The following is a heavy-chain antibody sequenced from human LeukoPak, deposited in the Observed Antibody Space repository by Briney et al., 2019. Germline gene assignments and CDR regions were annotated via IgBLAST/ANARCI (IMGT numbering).Heavy chain of an antibody. CDR3: AXXXXYQLRRGYYYVMDV. CDR1: GGSISSYY. V-gene: IGHV4-59*08. D-gene: IGHD2-2*01. Sequence: PSETLSLTCTVSGGSISSYYWSWIRQPPGKGLEWIGYIYYSGSTNYNPSLKSRVTISLDTSKNQFSLKLRSGTAADTAGYYCAXXXXYQLRRGYYYVMDVWGPGTTVTVSS. J-gene: IGHJ6*02. CDR2: IYYSGST.